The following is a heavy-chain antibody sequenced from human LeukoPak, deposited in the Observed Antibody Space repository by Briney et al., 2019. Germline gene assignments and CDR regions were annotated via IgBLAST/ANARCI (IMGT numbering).Heavy chain of an antibody. V-gene: IGHV3-11*01. Sequence: GGSLRLSCAASGFTFSDYYVTWIRQAPGKGLDWVSFISTSGRTIDFADSVKGRFTISRDNAKNSLFLQMNGLRAEDTAVYYCARGFGYSGSYHFDYWGQGILVTVSS. D-gene: IGHD1-26*01. CDR1: GFTFSDYY. J-gene: IGHJ4*02. CDR2: ISTSGRTI. CDR3: ARGFGYSGSYHFDY.